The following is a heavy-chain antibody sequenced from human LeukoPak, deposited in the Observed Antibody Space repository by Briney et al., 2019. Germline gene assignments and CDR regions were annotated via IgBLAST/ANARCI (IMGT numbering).Heavy chain of an antibody. Sequence: PSQTLSLTCAVSGGSISSGGYSWSWIRQPPGKGLEWIGYIYHSGSTYYNPSLKSRVPISVDRSKNQFSLKLSSVTAADTAVYYCARVYCSSTSCYEIDYWGQGTLVTVSS. J-gene: IGHJ4*02. CDR3: ARVYCSSTSCYEIDY. D-gene: IGHD2-2*01. CDR2: IYHSGST. V-gene: IGHV4-30-2*01. CDR1: GGSISSGGYS.